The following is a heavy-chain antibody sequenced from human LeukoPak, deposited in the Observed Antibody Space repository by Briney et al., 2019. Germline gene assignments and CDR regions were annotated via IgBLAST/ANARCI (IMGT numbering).Heavy chain of an antibody. CDR3: AKQVSSFYYYYYGMDV. Sequence: GGSLRLSCAASGFTFSSYAMSWVRQAPGKGLEWVSAISGSGGSTYYADSVKGRLTISRDNSKNTLYLQMNSLRAEDTAVYYCAKQVSSFYYYYYGMDVWGQGTTVTVSS. D-gene: IGHD5/OR15-5a*01. V-gene: IGHV3-23*01. CDR1: GFTFSSYA. J-gene: IGHJ6*02. CDR2: ISGSGGST.